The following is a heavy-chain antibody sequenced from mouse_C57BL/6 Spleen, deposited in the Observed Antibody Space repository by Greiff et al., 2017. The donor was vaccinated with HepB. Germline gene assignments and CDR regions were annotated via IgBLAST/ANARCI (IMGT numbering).Heavy chain of an antibody. CDR3: ARWAVSSYFAY. J-gene: IGHJ3*01. D-gene: IGHD1-1*01. Sequence: QVQLQQPGAELVRPGSSVKLSCKASGYTFTSYWMHWVKQRPIQGLEWIGNIDPSDSETHYNQKFKDKATLTVDKSSSTAYMQLSSLTSEDSAVYYCARWAVSSYFAYWGQGTLVTVSA. CDR2: IDPSDSET. CDR1: GYTFTSYW. V-gene: IGHV1-52*01.